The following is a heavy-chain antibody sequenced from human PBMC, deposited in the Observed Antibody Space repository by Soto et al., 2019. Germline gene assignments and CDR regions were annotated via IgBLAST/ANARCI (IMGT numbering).Heavy chain of an antibody. CDR1: GGSINSGDYF. CDR3: AGQYPVGATSWFDP. J-gene: IGHJ5*02. Sequence: SETLSLTCSVSGGSINSGDYFWGWVRQSPGKGLEWIGSLYYGGSTFYNPSLKSRVTISLDTSKNQFSLRLTSVTAADTAIYYCAGQYPVGATSWFDPWGQGTLVTVSS. V-gene: IGHV4-39*01. CDR2: LYYGGST. D-gene: IGHD1-26*01.